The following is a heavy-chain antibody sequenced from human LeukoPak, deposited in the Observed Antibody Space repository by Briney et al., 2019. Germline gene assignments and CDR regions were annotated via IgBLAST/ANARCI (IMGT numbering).Heavy chain of an antibody. CDR1: GYTFTSYG. D-gene: IGHD2-2*01. CDR3: ARGLDCSSTSCSSYGMDV. V-gene: IGHV1-18*01. J-gene: IGHJ6*02. CDR2: ISACNGNT. Sequence: ASVKVSCKASGYTFTSYGISWVRQAPGQGLEWMGWISACNGNTNYAQKLQGRDTMTTDTSTSTAYMELRSLRSDDTAVYYCARGLDCSSTSCSSYGMDVWGQGTTVTVSS.